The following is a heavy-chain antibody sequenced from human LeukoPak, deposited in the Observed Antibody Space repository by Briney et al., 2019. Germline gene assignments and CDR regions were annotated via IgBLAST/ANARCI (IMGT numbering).Heavy chain of an antibody. CDR1: GGSIHRHY. J-gene: IGHJ4*02. CDR3: ARGAPWFGMHYFDI. Sequence: LSLTCTVFGGSIHRHYWSWIRQAPGKGLEWLSYISSAGKTIYYADSVRGRFTVTRDNAKKLLYLQLNSLRVEDTAIYYCARGAPWFGMHYFDIWGQGTLVTVSS. CDR2: ISSAGKTI. V-gene: IGHV3-11*01. D-gene: IGHD3-22*01.